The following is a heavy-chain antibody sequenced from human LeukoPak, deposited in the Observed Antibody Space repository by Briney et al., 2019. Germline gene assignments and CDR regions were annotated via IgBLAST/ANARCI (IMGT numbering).Heavy chain of an antibody. CDR3: AKSGHDPVTAEPRWLDH. V-gene: IGHV3-48*01. CDR1: GFAFSIYS. J-gene: IGHJ4*02. D-gene: IGHD2-21*02. CDR2: VGADGVTI. Sequence: TGGSLRLSCSASGFAFSIYSMNWVRQAPGKGLEWVSVVGADGVTIYYADSVEGRFTVSRDSAKNSLFLQMNSLRAEDTGVYYCAKSGHDPVTAEPRWLDHWGKGTLVTVSS.